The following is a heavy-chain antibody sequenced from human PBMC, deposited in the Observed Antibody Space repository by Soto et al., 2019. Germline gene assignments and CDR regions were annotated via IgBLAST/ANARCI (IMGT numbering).Heavy chain of an antibody. V-gene: IGHV4-61*01. CDR2: VYFTGST. CDR3: ARENFGTESFDS. D-gene: IGHD1-7*01. Sequence: SETLSLTCSVSGGSVTGGTYYWTWIRQPPGKGLEWIGDVYFTGSTKYNPSLKSRITISLDTSKNQFSLRLSSVTTADTAVYYCARENFGTESFDSWGQGTLVTVSS. J-gene: IGHJ4*02. CDR1: GGSVTGGTYY.